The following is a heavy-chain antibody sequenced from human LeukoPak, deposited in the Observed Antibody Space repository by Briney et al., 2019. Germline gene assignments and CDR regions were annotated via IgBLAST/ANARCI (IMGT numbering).Heavy chain of an antibody. J-gene: IGHJ6*02. CDR3: ARHGAADGSSYYFGMDV. CDR1: GGSISSYY. Sequence: SETLSLTCAVSGGSISSYYWSWIRQPPGKGLEWIGFFSYIGSTNYNPSFQSRVTISVDRSKNQLSLKLTSVTAADTAVYYCARHGAADGSSYYFGMDVWGQGTTVTVSS. V-gene: IGHV4-59*08. CDR2: FSYIGST. D-gene: IGHD2/OR15-2a*01.